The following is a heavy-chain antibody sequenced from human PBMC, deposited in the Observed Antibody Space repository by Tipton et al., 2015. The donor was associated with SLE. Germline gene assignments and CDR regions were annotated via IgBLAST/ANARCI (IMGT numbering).Heavy chain of an antibody. Sequence: TLSLTCAVYGGSFSGYYWSWIRQPPGKGLEWIGYIYYSGSTYYNPSLKSRVTISVDTSKNQFSLKLSSVTAADTAVYYCARMNSYGLYWGQGTIVTVSS. CDR1: GGSFSGYY. CDR2: IYYSGST. J-gene: IGHJ3*01. CDR3: ARMNSYGLY. D-gene: IGHD5-18*01. V-gene: IGHV4-30-4*08.